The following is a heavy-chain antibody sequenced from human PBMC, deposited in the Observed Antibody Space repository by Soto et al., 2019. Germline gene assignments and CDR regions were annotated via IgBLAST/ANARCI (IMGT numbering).Heavy chain of an antibody. CDR1: GGTFSSYT. J-gene: IGHJ4*02. V-gene: IGHV1-69*08. D-gene: IGHD5-12*01. CDR2: IIPILGIA. Sequence: QVQLVQSGAEVKKPGSSVKVSCKASGGTFSSYTISWVRQAPGQWLEWMGRIIPILGIANYAQKFQCRVTITADKSTITAYMELSSLRSEDTAVYYCARDPSAYDLPAYWGQGTLVTVSS. CDR3: ARDPSAYDLPAY.